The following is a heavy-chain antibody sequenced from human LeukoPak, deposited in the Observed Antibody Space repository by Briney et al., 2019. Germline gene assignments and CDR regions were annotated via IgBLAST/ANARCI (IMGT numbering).Heavy chain of an antibody. D-gene: IGHD5-18*01. Sequence: SETLSLTCTVSGGSISGSSYYWGWIRQPPGKGLEWIGSIYYSGSTYYNPSLKSRVTISVDTSKNQFSLKLSSVTAADTAVYYCARAYSLDYWGQGTLVTVSS. CDR2: IYYSGST. CDR1: GGSISGSSYY. V-gene: IGHV4-39*01. CDR3: ARAYSLDY. J-gene: IGHJ4*02.